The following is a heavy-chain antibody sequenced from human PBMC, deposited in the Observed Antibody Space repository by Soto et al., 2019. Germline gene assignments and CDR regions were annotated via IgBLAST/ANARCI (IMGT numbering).Heavy chain of an antibody. D-gene: IGHD2-15*01. V-gene: IGHV3-30*18. CDR1: GFTFSSYG. CDR2: ISYDGSNK. Sequence: QVQLVESGGGVVQPGRSLRLSCAASGFTFSSYGMHWVCQAPGKGLEWVAVISYDGSNKYYADSVKGRFTISRDNSKNTLYLQMNSLRAEDTAVYYCAKGWAYCSGGSCYIDYWGQGTLVTVSS. CDR3: AKGWAYCSGGSCYIDY. J-gene: IGHJ4*02.